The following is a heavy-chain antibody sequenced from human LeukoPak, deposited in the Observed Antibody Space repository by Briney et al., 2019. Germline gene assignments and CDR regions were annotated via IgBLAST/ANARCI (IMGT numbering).Heavy chain of an antibody. D-gene: IGHD2-2*01. CDR3: ARTYCSSTTCFVVAFDI. CDR2: INDRGST. Sequence: SETLSLTCGVCGGSFSGYHWGWIRQPPGKGLEWIAEINDRGSTNYNPSLKSRVTISIDTSKNQFSLKLSSVTAADTAVYYCARTYCSSTTCFVVAFDIWGRGTMVTVSS. CDR1: GGSFSGYH. J-gene: IGHJ3*02. V-gene: IGHV4-34*01.